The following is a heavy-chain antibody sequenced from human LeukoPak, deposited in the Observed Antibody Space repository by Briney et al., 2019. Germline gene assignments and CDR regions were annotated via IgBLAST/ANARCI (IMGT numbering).Heavy chain of an antibody. D-gene: IGHD3-3*01. CDR1: GYTFTSYG. CDR2: ISAYNGNT. Sequence: GSVKVSCKASGYTFTSYGISWVRQAPGQGLEWMGWISAYNGNTNYAQKLQGRVTMTTDTSTSTAYMELRSLRSDDTAVYYCARHYDFWSGYYRGYFDYWGQGTLVTVSS. J-gene: IGHJ4*02. CDR3: ARHYDFWSGYYRGYFDY. V-gene: IGHV1-18*01.